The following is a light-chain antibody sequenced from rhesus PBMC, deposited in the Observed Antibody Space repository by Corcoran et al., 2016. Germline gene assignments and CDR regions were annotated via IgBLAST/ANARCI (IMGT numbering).Light chain of an antibody. CDR1: QSLPNFNGNTY. CDR3: MQGTHLPYT. CDR2: FAS. Sequence: DIVMTQSPLSLSVTPGEPASISCRSTQSLPNFNGNTYLYWYLQKPGPSPLLLMYFASYRASGVPDRVSGRGSGTDFTFDISRVEAEDIGTYYCMQGTHLPYTFGQGTKVEI. V-gene: IGKV2-91*01. J-gene: IGKJ2*01.